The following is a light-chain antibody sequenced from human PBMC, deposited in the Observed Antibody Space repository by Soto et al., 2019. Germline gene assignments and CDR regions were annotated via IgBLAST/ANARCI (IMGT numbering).Light chain of an antibody. J-gene: IGKJ2*01. CDR3: QQSFNTKYT. V-gene: IGKV1-39*01. CDR2: AVS. Sequence: DVQMTQSPSSLSASVGDRVTITCRASQSISSYLNWYQQKPGRAPRLLIYAVSILQSGVPSRFSGSGSGIDFTLTISGLQPEDFAVYYCQQSFNTKYTFGQGTKLEIK. CDR1: QSISSY.